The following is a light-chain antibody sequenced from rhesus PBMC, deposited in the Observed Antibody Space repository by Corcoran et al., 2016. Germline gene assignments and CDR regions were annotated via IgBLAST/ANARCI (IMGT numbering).Light chain of an antibody. Sequence: DIQMTQSPSSLSASVGDTVTITCQASQGISKYLAWYQQKPGKAPKLLIYDASTMQSGVPSRFSGRGYGAECPLTLTSLQPEDFAPYYGQQHNSYPLPFGGGTKVELK. CDR2: DAS. CDR3: QQHNSYPLP. CDR1: QGISKY. J-gene: IGKJ4*01. V-gene: IGKV1-25*01.